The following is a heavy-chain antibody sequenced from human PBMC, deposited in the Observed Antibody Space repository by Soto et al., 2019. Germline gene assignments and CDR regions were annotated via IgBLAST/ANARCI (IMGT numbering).Heavy chain of an antibody. CDR3: AREYTAWPLAYGLDV. D-gene: IGHD2-2*02. V-gene: IGHV3-7*01. Sequence: SGGSLRLSCAASGFTFSSYWMSWVRQAPGKGLEWVANIKQDGSEKYYVDSVKGRFTISRDNAKNSVSLQMNSLRAEDTAVYYCAREYTAWPLAYGLDVWGQGTTVTVSS. CDR2: IKQDGSEK. CDR1: GFTFSSYW. J-gene: IGHJ6*02.